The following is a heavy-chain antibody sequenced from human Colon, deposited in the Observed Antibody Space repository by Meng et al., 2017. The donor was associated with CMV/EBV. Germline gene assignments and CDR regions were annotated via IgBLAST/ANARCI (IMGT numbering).Heavy chain of an antibody. J-gene: IGHJ4*02. CDR1: GYTFTSYG. CDR2: ISAYNGNT. Sequence: ASVTVSCKASGYTFTSYGISWVRQAPGQGLEWMGWISAYNGNTDYAQKLQGRVTMTTDTSTSTAFMELRSLRSGDTAVYYCARDLSKYCSSSSCSKGADYWGQGTLVTVSS. CDR3: ARDLSKYCSSSSCSKGADY. V-gene: IGHV1-18*01. D-gene: IGHD2-15*01.